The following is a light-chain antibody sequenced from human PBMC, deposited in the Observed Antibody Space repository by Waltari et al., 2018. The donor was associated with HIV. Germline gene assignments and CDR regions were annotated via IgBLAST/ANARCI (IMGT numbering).Light chain of an antibody. J-gene: IGKJ3*01. V-gene: IGKV3-15*01. CDR2: EGS. Sequence: VMKRSPATRSRAPGERATLSCRATQRVENKLAWYQQKPGPAPRLLIYEGSTRATGIPARFSGSGSGTEFTLTINSLQSEDFALYYCQQYTNWPLFTFGPGTKVEIK. CDR3: QQYTNWPLFT. CDR1: QRVENK.